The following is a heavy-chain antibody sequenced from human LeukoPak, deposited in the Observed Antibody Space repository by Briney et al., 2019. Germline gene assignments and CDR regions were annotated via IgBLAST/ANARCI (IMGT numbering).Heavy chain of an antibody. V-gene: IGHV4-59*11. D-gene: IGHD6-6*01. Sequence: SETLSLTCTVSGASMTSHYWTWMRQDPGTGLEWIGDIFHTGSTSYNPALESRVTISLDTSNNQFSLKMTSVTPADTAVYYCAKEGGPARPGPDSWGQGTLVTVSS. CDR1: GASMTSHY. J-gene: IGHJ4*02. CDR2: IFHTGST. CDR3: AKEGGPARPGPDS.